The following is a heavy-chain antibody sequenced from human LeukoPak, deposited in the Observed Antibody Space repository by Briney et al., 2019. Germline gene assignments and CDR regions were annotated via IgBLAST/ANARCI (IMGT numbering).Heavy chain of an antibody. CDR3: VRGPGNYGNPYYFDY. Sequence: PGGSLRLSCAASGFTFSSYSMNWVRQAPGKGLEWVSSISSSSSFIYYADSAKGRFTISRDNAKNSLYLQMNSLRAEDTAVYYCVRGPGNYGNPYYFDYWGQGTLVTVSS. CDR1: GFTFSSYS. J-gene: IGHJ4*02. V-gene: IGHV3-21*01. CDR2: ISSSSSFI. D-gene: IGHD3-10*01.